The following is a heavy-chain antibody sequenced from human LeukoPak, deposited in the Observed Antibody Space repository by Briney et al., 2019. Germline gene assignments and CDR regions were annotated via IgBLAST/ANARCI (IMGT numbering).Heavy chain of an antibody. J-gene: IGHJ4*02. V-gene: IGHV3-48*01. D-gene: IGHD3-16*02. CDR3: ARDYLDAFGY. Sequence: GVSLRLSCAASGFSFSSYSMNWVRQAPGKGLEWVSYISGSGNGKHYTDSVKGRFTISRDNANNALYLQMNSLRAEDTAVYFCARDYLDAFGYWGQGTLVTASS. CDR1: GFSFSSYS. CDR2: ISGSGNGK.